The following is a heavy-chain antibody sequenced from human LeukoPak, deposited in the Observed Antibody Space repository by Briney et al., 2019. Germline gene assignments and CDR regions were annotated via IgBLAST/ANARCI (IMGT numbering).Heavy chain of an antibody. Sequence: SETLSLTCTVSDGSISNCYWSWIRQPPGKGLEWIGYVHYTGNTNYNPSLKSRLTISVDTSKNQFSLKLSSVTAADTAVYYCARESRREGYRFDYWGQGTLVTVSS. CDR1: DGSISNCY. D-gene: IGHD5-24*01. J-gene: IGHJ4*02. V-gene: IGHV4-59*01. CDR3: ARESRREGYRFDY. CDR2: VHYTGNT.